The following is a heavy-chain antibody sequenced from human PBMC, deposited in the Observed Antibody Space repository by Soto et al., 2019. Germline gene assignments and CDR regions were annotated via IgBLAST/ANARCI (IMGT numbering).Heavy chain of an antibody. CDR3: ARERFEIAAAGTYDY. CDR1: GGSFSGYY. D-gene: IGHD6-13*01. CDR2: INHSGST. Sequence: PSETLSLTCAVYGGSFSGYYWSWIRQPPGKGLEWIGEINHSGSTNYNPSLKSRVTISVDTSKNQFSLKLSSVTAADTAVYYCARERFEIAAAGTYDYWGQGTLVTVSS. V-gene: IGHV4-34*01. J-gene: IGHJ4*02.